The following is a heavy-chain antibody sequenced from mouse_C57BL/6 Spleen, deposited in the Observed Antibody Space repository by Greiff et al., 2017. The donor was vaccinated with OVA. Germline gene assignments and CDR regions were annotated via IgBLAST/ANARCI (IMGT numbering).Heavy chain of an antibody. Sequence: EVELVESGGGLVKPGGSLKLSCAASGFTFSSYAMSWVRQTPEKRLEWVATISDGGSYTYYPDNVKGRFTISRDNAKNNLYLQMSHLKSEDTAVYYCARVAKDAMDYRGQGTSVTVSS. J-gene: IGHJ4*01. CDR1: GFTFSSYA. D-gene: IGHD1-1*01. CDR2: ISDGGSYT. CDR3: ARVAKDAMDY. V-gene: IGHV5-4*01.